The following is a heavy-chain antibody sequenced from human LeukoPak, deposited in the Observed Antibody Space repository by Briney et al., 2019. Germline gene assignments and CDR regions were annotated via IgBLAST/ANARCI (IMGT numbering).Heavy chain of an antibody. CDR3: AAILLALNYYFFDF. D-gene: IGHD3-10*01. Sequence: GGSLRLSCAASGFTFSRYAMSWVRQVPGKGLEWVSGISGTGDKTYSADSVQGRFTISRDNSKNTLYLQMKSLRADDSAIYYCAAILLALNYYFFDFWGQGTLVTVSS. CDR1: GFTFSRYA. CDR2: ISGTGDKT. J-gene: IGHJ4*02. V-gene: IGHV3-23*01.